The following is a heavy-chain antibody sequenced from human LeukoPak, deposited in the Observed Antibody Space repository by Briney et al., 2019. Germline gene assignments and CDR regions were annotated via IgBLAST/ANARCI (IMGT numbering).Heavy chain of an antibody. D-gene: IGHD4-11*01. J-gene: IGHJ4*02. CDR2: IKQDGTEK. CDR1: GFTFSSYW. CDR3: AREYHSNYEY. V-gene: IGHV3-7*01. Sequence: GGSLRLSCAASGFTFSSYWMSWVRQAPGKGLEWVAYIKQDGTEKHYVDSVKGRFTISKDDAKNSLYLQMNSLRAEDTAVYYCAREYHSNYEYCGQGNLVTVSS.